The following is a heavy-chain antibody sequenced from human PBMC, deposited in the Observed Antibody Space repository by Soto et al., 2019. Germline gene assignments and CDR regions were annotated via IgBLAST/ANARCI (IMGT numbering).Heavy chain of an antibody. Sequence: PGGSLRLSCAASGFTFSDHHMDWVRQAPGKGLEWVGRARNKANSYTTAYAASVKGRFTISRDDSKNSLSLQMNSLKTEDTAVYFCARLMGTGFDLWGQGTLVTVSS. D-gene: IGHD2-8*01. CDR2: ARNKANSYTT. V-gene: IGHV3-72*01. CDR1: GFTFSDHH. J-gene: IGHJ4*02. CDR3: ARLMGTGFDL.